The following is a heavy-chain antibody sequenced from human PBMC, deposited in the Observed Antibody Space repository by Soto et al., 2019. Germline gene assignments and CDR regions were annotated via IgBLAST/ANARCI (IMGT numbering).Heavy chain of an antibody. J-gene: IGHJ6*02. D-gene: IGHD3-3*01. CDR1: GFTFSSYA. CDR3: AKDFEDAGVVIYSYYYGMDV. Sequence: GGSLRLSCAASGFTFSSYAMSWVRQAPGKGLEWVSAISGSGGSTYYADSVKGRFTISRANSKKALYLQMKSLRAEDTAVYYCAKDFEDAGVVIYSYYYGMDVWGQGTTVTVSS. V-gene: IGHV3-23*01. CDR2: ISGSGGST.